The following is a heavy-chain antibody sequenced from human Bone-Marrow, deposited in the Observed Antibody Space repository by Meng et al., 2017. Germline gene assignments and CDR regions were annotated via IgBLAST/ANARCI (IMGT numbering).Heavy chain of an antibody. D-gene: IGHD3-22*01. CDR3: ARESYTMIVAVIENWFDP. J-gene: IGHJ5*02. CDR1: GYTFTGYY. Sequence: ASVKVSCKASGYTFTGYYMHWVRQAPGQGLEWMGWINPNSGGTNYAQKFQGRVTMTRDTSISTAYMELSRLRSDDTAVYYCARESYTMIVAVIENWFDPWGQGTLVTVSS. CDR2: INPNSGGT. V-gene: IGHV1-2*02.